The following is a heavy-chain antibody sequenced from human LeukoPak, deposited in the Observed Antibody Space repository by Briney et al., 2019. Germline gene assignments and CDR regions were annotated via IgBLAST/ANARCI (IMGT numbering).Heavy chain of an antibody. CDR2: IIPIFGTA. CDR1: GGTFSSYA. V-gene: IGHV1-69*13. J-gene: IGHJ5*02. D-gene: IGHD5-12*01. CDR3: ARGEYGGYANWFDP. Sequence: ASVKVSCKASGGTFSSYASSWVRQAPGQGLEWMGGIIPIFGTANYAQKFQGRVTITADESTSTAYMELSSLRSEDTAVYYCARGEYGGYANWFDPWGQGTLVTVSS.